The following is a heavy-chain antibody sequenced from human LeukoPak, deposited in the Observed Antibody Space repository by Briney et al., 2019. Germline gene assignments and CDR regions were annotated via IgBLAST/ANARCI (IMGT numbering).Heavy chain of an antibody. CDR1: GFTFSDYY. J-gene: IGHJ4*02. CDR2: ISSTGSSI. CDR3: ASGYNRFDY. Sequence: PGGSLRLSCAASGFTFSDYYMSWIRQAPGKGLEWVSYISSTGSSIYYADSVKGRFTISRDNAKNSLSLQVNSLRAEDTAIYYCASGYNRFDYWGQGTLVTVSS. D-gene: IGHD5-24*01. V-gene: IGHV3-11*04.